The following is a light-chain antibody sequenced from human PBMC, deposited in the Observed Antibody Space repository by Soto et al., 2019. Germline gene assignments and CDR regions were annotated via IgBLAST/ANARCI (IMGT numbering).Light chain of an antibody. CDR2: EGD. CDR3: CSFARSSSFYV. J-gene: IGLJ1*01. CDR1: SSDVGSSNF. V-gene: IGLV2-23*01. Sequence: QSVLTQPASVSGSPGQSITISCSGTSSDVGSSNFVSWYQQHPGKAPKLIIFEGDRWPSGVSGRFSGSKSGNTASLTISGLQAEDEADYYCCSFARSSSFYVFGTGTKLTVL.